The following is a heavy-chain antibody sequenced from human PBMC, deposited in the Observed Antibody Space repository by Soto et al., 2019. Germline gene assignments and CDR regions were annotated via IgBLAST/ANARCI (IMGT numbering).Heavy chain of an antibody. Sequence: PGGSLRLSCAASGFTFSNAWMTWVRQAPGKGLEWVGRIKSRALGETTDYAAPVKGRFTISRDDSENTLSLQLNSLKTEDTAVYYCATSAAVSGGVFDHWAREPWSPSPQ. D-gene: IGHD3-16*01. V-gene: IGHV3-15*01. CDR1: GFTFSNAW. CDR3: ATSAAVSGGVFDH. CDR2: IKSRALGETT. J-gene: IGHJ4*02.